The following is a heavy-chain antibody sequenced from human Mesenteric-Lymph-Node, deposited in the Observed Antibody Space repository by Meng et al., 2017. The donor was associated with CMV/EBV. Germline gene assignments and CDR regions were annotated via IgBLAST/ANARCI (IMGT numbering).Heavy chain of an antibody. CDR2: TRNKANSYTT. D-gene: IGHD5-18*01. J-gene: IGHJ4*02. CDR1: GFPFNKAS. CDR3: ARAVGKRGYTYGYLDY. V-gene: IGHV3-72*01. Sequence: GGSLRLSCTASGFPFNKASMSWVRQAPGKGLEWVGRTRNKANSYTTEYAASVNGRFTISRDDSKNSLYLQMNSLKTEDTAVYYCARAVGKRGYTYGYLDYWGQGTLVTVSS.